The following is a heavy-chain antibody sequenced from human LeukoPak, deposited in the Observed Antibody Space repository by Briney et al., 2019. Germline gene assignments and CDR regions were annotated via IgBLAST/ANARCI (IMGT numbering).Heavy chain of an antibody. V-gene: IGHV4-59*11. CDR2: TFYPGAT. CDR1: GGSIRSHH. D-gene: IGHD1-1*01. J-gene: IGHJ5*02. CDR3: AKRDRGGWFDP. Sequence: SETLSLTCTVSGGSIRSHHWTWIRQAPGKKLEGMGYTFYPGATYYNPSRRSRVTISIDTSKNQFSLKVTSVTTADTAVYYCAKRDRGGWFDPWGQGTLVTVSS.